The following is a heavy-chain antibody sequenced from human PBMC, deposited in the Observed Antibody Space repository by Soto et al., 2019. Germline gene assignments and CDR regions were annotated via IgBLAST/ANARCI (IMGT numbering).Heavy chain of an antibody. V-gene: IGHV3-30*03. J-gene: IGHJ4*02. CDR2: ISYEGSNK. D-gene: IGHD1-26*01. CDR1: GFTFSHYG. CDR3: ARYSGKYQGPIDY. Sequence: QVQLVESGGGVVQPGRSLRLSCAASGFTFSHYGIHWVRQAPGKGLERLAVISYEGSNKHYADSVKGRFTVSRDNSKNTLYLQMNSLRAEDTAVYFCARYSGKYQGPIDYWGQGTLVTVSS.